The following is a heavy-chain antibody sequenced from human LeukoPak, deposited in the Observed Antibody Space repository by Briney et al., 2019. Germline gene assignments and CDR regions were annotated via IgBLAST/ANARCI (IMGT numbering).Heavy chain of an antibody. D-gene: IGHD1-26*01. J-gene: IGHJ5*02. CDR3: AREPYSGSPRGWFDP. CDR1: GVSISSSNW. CDR2: IYHSGST. V-gene: IGHV4-4*02. Sequence: PSETLSLTCAVSGVSISSSNWWSWVRQPPGKGLEWIGEIYHSGSTNYNPSLKSRVTISVDKSKNQFSLKLSSVTAADTAVYYCAREPYSGSPRGWFDPWGQGTLVTVSS.